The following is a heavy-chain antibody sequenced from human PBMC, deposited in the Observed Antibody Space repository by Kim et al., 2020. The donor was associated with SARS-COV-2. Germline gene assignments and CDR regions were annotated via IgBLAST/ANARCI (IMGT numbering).Heavy chain of an antibody. CDR3: AGSILTGS. D-gene: IGHD3-9*01. V-gene: IGHV3-7*01. CDR2: IKQDGSEK. J-gene: IGHJ5*02. Sequence: GGSLRLSCVASGLTFSSDWMNWVRQAPGEGLEWVANIKQDGSEKNYVDAVKGRFTISRDSAKKSLYLHMNSLRAEDTAVYYCAGSILTGSWGQGTLVTVSS. CDR1: GLTFSSDW.